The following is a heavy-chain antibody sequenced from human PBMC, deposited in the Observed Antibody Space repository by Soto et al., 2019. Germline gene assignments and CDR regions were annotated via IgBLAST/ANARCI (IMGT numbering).Heavy chain of an antibody. CDR3: ARGWGATLDYYYYYGMDV. Sequence: ASVKVSCKASGYTFTSYGISWVRQAPGQGLEWMGWISAYNGNTNYAQKLQGRVTMTTDTSTSTAYMELRSLRSDDTAVYYCARGWGATLDYYYYYGMDVWGQGTTVTVSS. V-gene: IGHV1-18*01. J-gene: IGHJ6*02. CDR1: GYTFTSYG. CDR2: ISAYNGNT. D-gene: IGHD1-26*01.